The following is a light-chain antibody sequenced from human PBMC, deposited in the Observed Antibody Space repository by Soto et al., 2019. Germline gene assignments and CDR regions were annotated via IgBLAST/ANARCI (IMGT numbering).Light chain of an antibody. Sequence: DIQLTQSPSFLSASVGDRVTITCRASQSVSSSYLAWYQQKPGQAPRLLIYGAASRATGIPDRFSGSGSGTVFTLTISRLEPEDFAVYYCQQYGSPPLTFGGGTKVEIK. CDR3: QQYGSPPLT. V-gene: IGKV3-20*01. CDR1: QSVSSSY. J-gene: IGKJ4*01. CDR2: GAA.